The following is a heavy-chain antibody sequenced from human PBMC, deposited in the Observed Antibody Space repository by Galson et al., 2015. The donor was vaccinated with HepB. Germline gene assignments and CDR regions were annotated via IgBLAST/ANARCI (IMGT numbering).Heavy chain of an antibody. D-gene: IGHD1-1*01. V-gene: IGHV1-18*01. CDR1: GYTFTSYG. Sequence: SVKVSCKASGYTFTSYGISWVRQAPGQGLEWMGWISAYNGNTNYAQKLKGRVTMTTDTSTSTAYMELRSLRSDDTAVYYCARDHMSHNWNDGRVLRWFDPWGQGTLVTVSS. CDR3: ARDHMSHNWNDGRVLRWFDP. CDR2: ISAYNGNT. J-gene: IGHJ5*02.